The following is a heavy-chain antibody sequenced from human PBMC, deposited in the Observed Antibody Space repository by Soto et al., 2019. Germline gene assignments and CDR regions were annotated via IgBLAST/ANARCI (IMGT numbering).Heavy chain of an antibody. CDR2: ISGSGGST. V-gene: IGHV3-23*01. CDR3: PKVLILLPSGYDRRDWFSP. Sequence: GGSLRLSCAASGFTFSSYAMSWVRQAPGKGLEWVSAISGSGGSTYYADSVKGRFTISRDNSKNTLYVQMNSLRAEDTAVYYCPKVLILLPSGYDRRDWFSPRGQGSLVTVSS. D-gene: IGHD5-12*01. CDR1: GFTFSSYA. J-gene: IGHJ5*02.